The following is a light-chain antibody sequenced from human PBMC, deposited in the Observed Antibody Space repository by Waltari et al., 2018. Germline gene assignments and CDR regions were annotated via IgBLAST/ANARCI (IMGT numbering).Light chain of an antibody. Sequence: DIVMTQSPDSLAVSLGERATIHCKASQSVLYSANNQNYLAWYQQKPGQPPKLLIYWASTRKSGVPDRFSGSGSGADFTLTISSLQAEDVAVYYCQQYYNTSYTFGQGTKLEIK. V-gene: IGKV4-1*01. J-gene: IGKJ2*01. CDR3: QQYYNTSYT. CDR2: WAS. CDR1: QSVLYSANNQNY.